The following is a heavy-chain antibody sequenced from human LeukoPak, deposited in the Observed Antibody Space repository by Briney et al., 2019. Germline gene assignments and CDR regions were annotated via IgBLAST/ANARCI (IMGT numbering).Heavy chain of an antibody. CDR2: INPNSGGT. V-gene: IGHV1-2*02. CDR3: ARDESGGAGFDP. CDR1: GYTFTGYY. Sequence: ASVKVSCKASGYTFTGYYMHWVRQAPGQGLEWMGWINPNSGGTNYAQKFQGRVTMTRDTSISTAYMELSRLRSDDTAVYYCARDESGGAGFDPWGQGTLVTASS. J-gene: IGHJ5*02.